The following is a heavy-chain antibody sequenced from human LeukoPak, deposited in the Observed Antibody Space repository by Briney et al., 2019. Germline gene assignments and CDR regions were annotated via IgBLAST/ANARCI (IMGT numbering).Heavy chain of an antibody. CDR3: ARSVGTYGYPDY. J-gene: IGHJ4*02. D-gene: IGHD5-18*01. CDR2: IYYSGST. Sequence: SETLFLTCTVSGGSISSYYWSWIRQPPGKGLEWIGYIYYSGSTNYNPSLKSRVTISVDTSKNQFSLKLSSVTAADTAVYYCARSVGTYGYPDYWGQGTLVTVSS. CDR1: GGSISSYY. V-gene: IGHV4-59*01.